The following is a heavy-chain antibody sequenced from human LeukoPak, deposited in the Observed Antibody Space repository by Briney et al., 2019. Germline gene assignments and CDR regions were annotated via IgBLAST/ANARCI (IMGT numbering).Heavy chain of an antibody. CDR3: ARGFNDFWSGSQLEY. D-gene: IGHD3-3*01. CDR2: ISYDGGKT. V-gene: IGHV3-30-3*01. Sequence: GGSLRLSWAASGFIFGGYAMHWVRRPQGKGLQWLAVISYDGGKTYYADSVEGRFTISRDNSKSTVYLEINSLRSEDTAIYYCARGFNDFWSGSQLEYWGQGTLVTVSS. J-gene: IGHJ4*02. CDR1: GFIFGGYA.